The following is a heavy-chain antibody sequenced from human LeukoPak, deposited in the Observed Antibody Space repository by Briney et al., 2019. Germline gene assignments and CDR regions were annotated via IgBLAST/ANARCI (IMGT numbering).Heavy chain of an antibody. D-gene: IGHD5-24*01. J-gene: IGHJ4*02. Sequence: GGSLRLSCEASGFPFRDHAMHWVRQAPGKGLEWVAVISYDARHENYADSVKGRFTVSRDDSRSTLYLQMNSLKTDDTAVYFCARDEFDGYNLGPSIYRGQGTLVTVSS. V-gene: IGHV3-30*03. CDR3: ARDEFDGYNLGPSIY. CDR1: GFPFRDHA. CDR2: ISYDARHE.